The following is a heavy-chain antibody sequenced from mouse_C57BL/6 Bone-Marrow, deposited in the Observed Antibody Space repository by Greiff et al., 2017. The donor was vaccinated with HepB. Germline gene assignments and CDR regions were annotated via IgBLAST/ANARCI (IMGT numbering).Heavy chain of an antibody. CDR2: IDPETGGT. J-gene: IGHJ3*01. D-gene: IGHD1-1*01. V-gene: IGHV1-15*01. CDR1: GYTFTDYE. CDR3: TSGWLLRFFAY. Sequence: VKLMESGAELVRPGASVTLSCKASGYTFTDYEMHWVKQTPVHGLEWIGAIDPETGGTAYNQKFKGKAILTADKSSSTAYMELRSLTSEDSAVYYCTSGWLLRFFAYWGQGTLVTVSA.